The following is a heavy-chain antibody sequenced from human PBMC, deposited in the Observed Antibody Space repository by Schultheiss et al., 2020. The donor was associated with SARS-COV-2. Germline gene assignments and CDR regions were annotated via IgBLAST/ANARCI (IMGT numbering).Heavy chain of an antibody. CDR3: AKAEPPYRPLYSGRPHDAFDI. D-gene: IGHD1-26*01. CDR1: GFTFSSYA. Sequence: GGSLRLSCAASGFTFSSYAMSWVRQAPGKGLEWVSAISGSGGSTYYADSVKGRFTISRDNSKNTLYLQMNSLRAEDTAVYYCAKAEPPYRPLYSGRPHDAFDIWGQGTMVTVSS. V-gene: IGHV3-23*01. CDR2: ISGSGGST. J-gene: IGHJ3*02.